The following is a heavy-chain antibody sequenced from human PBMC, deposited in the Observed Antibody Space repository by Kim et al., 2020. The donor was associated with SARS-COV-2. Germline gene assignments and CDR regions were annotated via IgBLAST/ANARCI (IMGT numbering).Heavy chain of an antibody. CDR3: ARTSNAVFDY. V-gene: IGHV6-1*01. D-gene: IGHD1-1*01. Sequence: FTDYAVSVSNRLTFNPDTSQDQFSLQLNSVTPDDTAVYYCARTSNAVFDYWGQGTLVTVSS. J-gene: IGHJ4*02. CDR2: FT.